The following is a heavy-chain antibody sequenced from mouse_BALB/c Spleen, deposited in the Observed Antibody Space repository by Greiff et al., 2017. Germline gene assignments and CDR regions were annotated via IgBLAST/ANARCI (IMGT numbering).Heavy chain of an antibody. Sequence: QVQLQQSGAELARPGASVNLSCKASGYTFTSYWMQWVKQRPGQGLEWIGAIYPGDGDTRYTQKFKGKATLTADKSSSTAYMQLSSLASEDSAVYYCARRYGSYEMDYWGQGTSVTVSS. CDR2: IYPGDGDT. V-gene: IGHV1-87*01. CDR1: GYTFTSYW. D-gene: IGHD2-10*02. CDR3: ARRYGSYEMDY. J-gene: IGHJ4*01.